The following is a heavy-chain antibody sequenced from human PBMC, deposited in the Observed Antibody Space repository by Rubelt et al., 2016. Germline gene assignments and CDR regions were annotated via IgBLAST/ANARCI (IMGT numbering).Heavy chain of an antibody. V-gene: IGHV3-33*01. CDR1: GFTFSSYG. D-gene: IGHD3-10*01. Sequence: GESGGGVVQPGRSLRLSCAASGFTFSSYGMHWVRQAPGKGLEWVAVIWYDGSNKYYADSVKGRFTISRDNSKNTLYLQMNSLRAEDTAVDYCARDPYYGSGSYYYGMDVWGQGTTVTVSS. CDR2: IWYDGSNK. CDR3: ARDPYYGSGSYYYGMDV. J-gene: IGHJ6*02.